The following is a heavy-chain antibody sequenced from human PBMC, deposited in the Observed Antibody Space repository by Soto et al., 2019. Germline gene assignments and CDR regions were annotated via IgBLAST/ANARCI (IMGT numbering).Heavy chain of an antibody. CDR1: GGSISCGEYY. J-gene: IGHJ4*02. V-gene: IGHV4-30-4*01. CDR2: IYYSGST. D-gene: IGHD3-3*01. Sequence: QVQLQESGPVLVKPSQNLSLTCTVSGGSISCGEYYWSWIGQPQRKCLEWIGYIYYSGSTYYTPSLKSRVTISVDTSKNQVSLKLSSVTAADTAVYYCARDTAWSGSTPAYWGQGTLVTVSS. CDR3: ARDTAWSGSTPAY.